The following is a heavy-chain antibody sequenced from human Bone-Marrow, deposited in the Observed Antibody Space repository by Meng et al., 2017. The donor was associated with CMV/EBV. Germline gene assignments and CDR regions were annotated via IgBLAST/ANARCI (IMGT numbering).Heavy chain of an antibody. Sequence: SETLSLTCTVSGGSASSGSYYWSWVRQPPGKGLEWIGYIYYSGSTNYNPSLKSRVTISVDTSKNQFSLKLSSVTAADTAVYYCANSYYHAESTPYYSVFDYWGQGTLVTVSS. CDR1: GGSASSGSYY. J-gene: IGHJ4*02. CDR2: IYYSGST. CDR3: ANSYYHAESTPYYSVFDY. V-gene: IGHV4-61*01. D-gene: IGHD3-10*01.